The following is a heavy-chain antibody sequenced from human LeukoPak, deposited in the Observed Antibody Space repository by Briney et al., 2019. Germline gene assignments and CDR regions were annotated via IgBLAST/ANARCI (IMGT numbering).Heavy chain of an antibody. CDR2: ISGSGGST. J-gene: IGHJ4*02. D-gene: IGHD2-8*02. CDR3: ATYRQVLLPFES. Sequence: GGTLRLSCAASGFTLSSYGVSWVRQAPGKGLEWVSAISGSGGSTYYADSVKGRFTISRDNSKSTLSLQMNSLRAEDTAIYYCATYRQVLLPFESWGQGTLVTVSS. V-gene: IGHV3-23*01. CDR1: GFTLSSYG.